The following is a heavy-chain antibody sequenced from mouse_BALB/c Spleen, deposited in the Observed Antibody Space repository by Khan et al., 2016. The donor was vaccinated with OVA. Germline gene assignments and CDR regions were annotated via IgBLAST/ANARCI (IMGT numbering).Heavy chain of an antibody. CDR3: ARAYYGYDGYYAMDY. CDR1: GFSLSRYN. J-gene: IGHJ4*01. V-gene: IGHV2-6-4*01. D-gene: IGHD2-14*01. Sequence: VQLVESGPGLVAPSQSLSITCTVSGFSLSRYNIHWVRQPPGKGLEWLGMIWGGGGTDYNSTLKSRLSISKDNSKSQVFLKMNSLQTDDSAMYYSARAYYGYDGYYAMDYWGQGTSGTVSS. CDR2: IWGGGGT.